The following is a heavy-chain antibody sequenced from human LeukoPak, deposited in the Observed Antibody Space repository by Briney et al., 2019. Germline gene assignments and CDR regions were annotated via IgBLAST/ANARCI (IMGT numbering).Heavy chain of an antibody. CDR3: ARWDTTLIRGGFDC. CDR2: IYTGGTT. V-gene: IGHV3-66*01. D-gene: IGHD1-26*01. J-gene: IGHJ4*02. CDR1: GXTVSDNY. Sequence: PGGSLRLSWVASGXTVSDNYLSWVRQAPGKGLQSVSVIYTGGTTYYADSVRGRFTISRDSSKNTLYLQMNNLRAEDMAVYYCARWDTTLIRGGFDCWGRGTLVTVSS.